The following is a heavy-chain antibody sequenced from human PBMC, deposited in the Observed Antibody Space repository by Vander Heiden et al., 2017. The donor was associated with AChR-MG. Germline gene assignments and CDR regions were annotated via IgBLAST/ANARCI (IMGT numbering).Heavy chain of an antibody. D-gene: IGHD3-3*01. J-gene: IGHJ3*02. CDR1: GFTFVDYA. V-gene: IGHV3-9*01. Sequence: EVQLVESGGGWVQPGRPRGPCCAASGFTFVDYAMHWVRQAPGKGLEWVSGISWNSGSIGYADSVKGRFTISRDNAKNSLYLQMNSLRAEDTALYYCAKVLRFLDGWDAFDIWGQGTMVTVSS. CDR2: ISWNSGSI. CDR3: AKVLRFLDGWDAFDI.